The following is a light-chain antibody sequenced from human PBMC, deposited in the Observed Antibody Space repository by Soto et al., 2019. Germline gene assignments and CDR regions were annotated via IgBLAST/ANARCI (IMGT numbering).Light chain of an antibody. Sequence: IQVTQSPSSLSASVGDRVTITCRASQSISTYLNWYQQKPGQAPKLLIYAASRLQSGVPSRFSGTGSVTYSTLDINTLRPEDFATYYCQQSHSTPRAFVQGTRL. CDR2: AAS. CDR3: QQSHSTPRA. CDR1: QSISTY. V-gene: IGKV1-39*01. J-gene: IGKJ2*01.